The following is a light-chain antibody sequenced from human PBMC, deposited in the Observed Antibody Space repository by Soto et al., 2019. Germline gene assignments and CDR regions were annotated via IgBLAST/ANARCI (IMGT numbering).Light chain of an antibody. V-gene: IGKV3-20*02. J-gene: IGKJ1*01. Sequence: EIVLTQSPVTLSFSPVSRYTLSCMASQSVSSSYLAWYQQKPGQAPRLLIYAASSLQSGVPSRFSGSGSETDFTLTISSLQPEDVATYYCQEYNSAPRTFGQGTKVDIK. CDR3: QEYNSAPRT. CDR2: AAS. CDR1: QSVSSSY.